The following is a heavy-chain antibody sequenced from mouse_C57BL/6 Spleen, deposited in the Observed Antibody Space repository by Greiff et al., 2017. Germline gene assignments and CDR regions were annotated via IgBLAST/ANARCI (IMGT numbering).Heavy chain of an antibody. Sequence: QVQLQQPGAELVRPGSSVKLSCKASGYTFTSYWMDWVKQRPGQGLEWIGNIYPSDSETHYNQKFKDKATLTVDKSSSTAYMQLSSLTSEDSAVYYCRYGNSYYFDYWGQGTTRTVSS. CDR2: IYPSDSET. CDR3: RYGNSYYFDY. CDR1: GYTFTSYW. D-gene: IGHD2-1*01. J-gene: IGHJ2*01. V-gene: IGHV1-61*01.